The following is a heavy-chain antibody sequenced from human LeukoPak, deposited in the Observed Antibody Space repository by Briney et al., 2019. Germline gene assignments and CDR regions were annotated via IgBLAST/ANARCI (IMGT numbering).Heavy chain of an antibody. Sequence: QPGGSLRLSCAASGFTFSSYAMSWVRQAPGKGLEWVSAICGSGGSTYYADSVKGRFTISRDNSKNTLYLQMNSLRAEDTAVYYCARGVGFTTCMDVWGQGTTVTVSS. D-gene: IGHD1-14*01. CDR3: ARGVGFTTCMDV. CDR1: GFTFSSYA. V-gene: IGHV3-23*01. CDR2: ICGSGGST. J-gene: IGHJ6*02.